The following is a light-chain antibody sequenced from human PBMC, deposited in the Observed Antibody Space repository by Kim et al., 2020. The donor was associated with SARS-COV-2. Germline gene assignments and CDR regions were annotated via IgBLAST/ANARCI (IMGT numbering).Light chain of an antibody. CDR1: QSVSSSS. CDR2: EVS. V-gene: IGKV3-20*01. CDR3: QQYGTSPWT. Sequence: SPGERATLSGRASQSVSSSSVAWYQQKRGQAPRLLIYEVSRRVTGIPDRFSGSGSGTDFTLTISRLEPEDFAVYHCQQYGTSPWTFGQGTKVEIK. J-gene: IGKJ1*01.